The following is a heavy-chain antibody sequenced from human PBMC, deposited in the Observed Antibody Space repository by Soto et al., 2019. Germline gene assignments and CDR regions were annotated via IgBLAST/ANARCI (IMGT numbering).Heavy chain of an antibody. CDR2: IIPIFGTA. D-gene: IGHD6-13*01. CDR1: GGTFSSYA. CDR3: ARLQAAAGDNDLTFDY. Sequence: SVKVSCKASGGTFSSYAISWVRQAPGQGLEWMGGIIPIFGTANYAQKFQGRVTITADESTSTAYLQWSSLKASDTAMYYCARLQAAAGDNDLTFDYWGQGTLVTVSS. V-gene: IGHV1-69*13. J-gene: IGHJ4*02.